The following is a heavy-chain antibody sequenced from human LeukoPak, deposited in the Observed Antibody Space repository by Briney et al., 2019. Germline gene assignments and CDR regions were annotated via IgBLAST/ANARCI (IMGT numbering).Heavy chain of an antibody. D-gene: IGHD1-26*01. CDR3: AGGGVGATTYVWFDP. CDR2: INPSGGST. J-gene: IGHJ5*02. V-gene: IGHV1-46*01. CDR1: GYTFTNYY. Sequence: ASVKVSCKASGYTFTNYYIHWVRQAPGQGLECMGIINPSGGSTSYAQKFQGRVTMTRDMSTSTVYMELSRLRSEDTAVYDCAGGGVGATTYVWFDPWGQGTLVTVSS.